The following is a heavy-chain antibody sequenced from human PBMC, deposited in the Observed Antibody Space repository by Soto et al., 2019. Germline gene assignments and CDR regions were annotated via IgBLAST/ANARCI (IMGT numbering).Heavy chain of an antibody. CDR2: ISSSSSYI. V-gene: IGHV3-21*01. Sequence: GGSLRLSCAASGFTFSSYSMSWVRQAPGKGLEWVSSISSSSSYIYYADSVKGRFTISRDNAKNSLYLQMNSLRAEDTAVYYCASPAHYYYYYYMDVWGKGTTVTV. J-gene: IGHJ6*03. CDR1: GFTFSSYS. CDR3: ASPAHYYYYYYMDV.